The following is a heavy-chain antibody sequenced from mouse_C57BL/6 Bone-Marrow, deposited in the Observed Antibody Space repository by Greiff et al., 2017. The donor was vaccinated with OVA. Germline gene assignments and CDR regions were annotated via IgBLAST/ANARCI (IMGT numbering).Heavy chain of an antibody. D-gene: IGHD2-5*01. Sequence: VKLQESGPGLVAPSQSLSITCTVSGFSLTSYAISWVRQPPGKGLEWLGVIWTGGGTNYNSALKSRLSISKDNSKSQVFLKMNSLQTDDTARYYCARKAYYSNYVRWYFDVWGTGTTVTVSS. V-gene: IGHV2-9-1*01. CDR1: GFSLTSYA. CDR3: ARKAYYSNYVRWYFDV. CDR2: IWTGGGT. J-gene: IGHJ1*03.